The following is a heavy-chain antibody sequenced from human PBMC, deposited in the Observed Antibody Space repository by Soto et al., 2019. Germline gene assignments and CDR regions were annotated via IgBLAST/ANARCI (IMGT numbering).Heavy chain of an antibody. CDR1: GFSLSTSGVG. CDR3: AHTVPPRVADY. CDR2: IYWDDDK. V-gene: IGHV2-5*02. J-gene: IGHJ4*02. Sequence: QITLKESGPTLVKPTQTLTLTCTFSGFSLSTSGVGVGWIRQPPGKALEWLALIYWDDDKRYSPSLKSRLTXTXXPSKNQVVLTMTNMDPVDTATYYCAHTVPPRVADYWGQGTLVTVSS.